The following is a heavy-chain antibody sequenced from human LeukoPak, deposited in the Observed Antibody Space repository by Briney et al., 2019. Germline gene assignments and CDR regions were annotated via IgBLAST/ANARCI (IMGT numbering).Heavy chain of an antibody. V-gene: IGHV1-69*13. CDR3: ARIGDYYDSSGYSHYYYGMDV. D-gene: IGHD3-22*01. CDR2: ILPLFGTE. Sequence: GASVKVSCKASGGTFSSYANSWVRQAPGQGLEWMGGILPLFGTENYAQKFQGRVTITADESTSTAYMELSSLRSEDTAVYYCARIGDYYDSSGYSHYYYGMDVWGQGTTVTVSS. CDR1: GGTFSSYA. J-gene: IGHJ6*02.